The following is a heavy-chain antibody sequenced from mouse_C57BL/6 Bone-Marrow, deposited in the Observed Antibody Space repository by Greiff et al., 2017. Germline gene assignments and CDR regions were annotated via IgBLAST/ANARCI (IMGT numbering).Heavy chain of an antibody. D-gene: IGHD1-1*01. CDR1: GFNIKDDY. CDR3: TLYYGSSYWYFDV. V-gene: IGHV14-4*01. J-gene: IGHJ1*03. Sequence: EVQGVESGAELVRPWASVKLSCTASGFNIKDDYMHWVKQRPEQGLEWIGWIDPENGDTEYASKFQGKAPITADTSSNTASLQLSSLTSEDTAVYYCTLYYGSSYWYFDVWGTGTTVTVSS. CDR2: IDPENGDT.